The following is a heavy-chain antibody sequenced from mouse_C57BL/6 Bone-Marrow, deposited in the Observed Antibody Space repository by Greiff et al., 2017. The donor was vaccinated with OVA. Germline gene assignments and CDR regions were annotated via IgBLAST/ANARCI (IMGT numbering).Heavy chain of an antibody. CDR1: GFTFSSYA. Sequence: DVKLVESGGGLVKPGGSLKLSCAASGFTFSSYAMSWVRQTPEKRLEWVATISDGGSYTYYPDNVKGRFTLSRDNAKNNLYLQMSHLKSEDTAMYYFARERLRRFADWGKGTLVTVSA. V-gene: IGHV5-4*01. J-gene: IGHJ3*01. D-gene: IGHD2-4*01. CDR3: ARERLRRFAD. CDR2: ISDGGSYT.